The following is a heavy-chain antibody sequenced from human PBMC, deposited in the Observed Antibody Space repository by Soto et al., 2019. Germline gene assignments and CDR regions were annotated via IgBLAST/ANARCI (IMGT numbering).Heavy chain of an antibody. CDR1: GHTLTELS. CDR2: FDPEDGET. V-gene: IGHV1-24*01. CDR3: AAGGTRWLHSPFDY. Sequence: QVQLVQSGAEVKKPGASVKVSCKVSGHTLTELSMHWVRLAPGKGLEWMGGFDPEDGETISAQKFQGRVTMTEDTSTDSTYLELSSLRSEDTAVYYCAAGGTRWLHSPFDYWGQGNLVTISS. D-gene: IGHD1-1*01. J-gene: IGHJ4*02.